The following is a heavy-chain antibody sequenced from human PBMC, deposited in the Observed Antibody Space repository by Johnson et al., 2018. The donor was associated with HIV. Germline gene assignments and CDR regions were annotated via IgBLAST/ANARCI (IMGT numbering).Heavy chain of an antibody. J-gene: IGHJ3*01. CDR1: GFTFSDYY. V-gene: IGHV3-23*04. CDR2: ISGSGGST. D-gene: IGHD3-10*01. CDR3: AKNARNYCDA. Sequence: MQLVESGGGLVKPGGSLRLSCAASGFTFSDYYMSWIRQAPGKGLEWVSAISGSGGSTYYADSVKGRFTISRDNSTNTLYMQMNSLRAGDTAVYYCAKNARNYCDAWGQGTMVTVAS.